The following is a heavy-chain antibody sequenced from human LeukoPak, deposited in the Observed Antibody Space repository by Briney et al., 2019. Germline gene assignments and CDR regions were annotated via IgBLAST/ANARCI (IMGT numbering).Heavy chain of an antibody. CDR2: IKQDGSEK. CDR3: ARDAFSRISVFGVVSDAFDI. D-gene: IGHD3-3*01. CDR1: GFTFSSYW. Sequence: QPGGSLRLSCAASGFTFSSYWMSWVRQAPGKGPEWVATIKQDGSEKYYVDSVKGRFTISRDNAKNSLYLQMNSLRAKDTAVYYCARDAFSRISVFGVVSDAFDIWGQGTMVTVSS. V-gene: IGHV3-7*01. J-gene: IGHJ3*02.